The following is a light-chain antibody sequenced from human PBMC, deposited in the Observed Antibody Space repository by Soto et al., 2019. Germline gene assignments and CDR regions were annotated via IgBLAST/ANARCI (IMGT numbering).Light chain of an antibody. Sequence: QSVLTQPPSASGTPGQSVTISCSGSSSNIGTNYVFWYQQLPVTAPKLLIYRNNERPSGVPDRLSGSKSGTSAYLAISGLRSENEGVYHCAVWDDSLRGWVLGGGSKVTVL. J-gene: IGLJ3*02. V-gene: IGLV1-47*01. CDR2: RNN. CDR1: SSNIGTNY. CDR3: AVWDDSLRGWV.